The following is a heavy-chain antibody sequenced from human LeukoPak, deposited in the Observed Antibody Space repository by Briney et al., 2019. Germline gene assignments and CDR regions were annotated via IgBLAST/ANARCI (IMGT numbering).Heavy chain of an antibody. CDR2: ISYDGSNK. CDR3: ARERGYSYLDY. CDR1: GFTFSSYE. Sequence: PGGSLRLSCAASGFTFSSYEMNWVRQAPGKGLEWVAVISYDGSNKYYADSVKDRFTISRDNSKNTLYLQMNSLRAEDTAVYYCARERGYSYLDYWGQGTLVTVSS. D-gene: IGHD6-13*01. J-gene: IGHJ4*02. V-gene: IGHV3-30*04.